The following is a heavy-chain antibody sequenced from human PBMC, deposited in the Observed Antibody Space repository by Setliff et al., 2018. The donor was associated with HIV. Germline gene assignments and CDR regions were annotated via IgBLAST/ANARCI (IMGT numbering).Heavy chain of an antibody. V-gene: IGHV4-4*07. CDR2: IQTSGRT. D-gene: IGHD2-21*02. Sequence: PSETLSLTCTVSGGSISNYYWSWIRQPAGKGLEWIGRIQTSGRTNNNPSLKSRVTTSVDTSKDQFSLILTSVTAADTAVYYCARSSRVNCGGDCYLFDYRGQG. CDR3: ARSSRVNCGGDCYLFDY. J-gene: IGHJ4*02. CDR1: GGSISNYY.